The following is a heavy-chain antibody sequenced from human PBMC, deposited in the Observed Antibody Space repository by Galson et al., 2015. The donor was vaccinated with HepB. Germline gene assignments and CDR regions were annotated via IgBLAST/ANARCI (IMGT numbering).Heavy chain of an antibody. CDR2: IGSSSSTI. Sequence: SLRLSCAASGFTFSTYSMNWVRQAPGKGLEWVSYIGSSSSTIYYADSVKGRFTISRDNAKNSLYLQMNSLRAEDTAVYYCARGYIYSGYDYLDYWGQGTLVTVSS. CDR3: ARGYIYSGYDYLDY. CDR1: GFTFSTYS. D-gene: IGHD5-12*01. V-gene: IGHV3-48*01. J-gene: IGHJ4*02.